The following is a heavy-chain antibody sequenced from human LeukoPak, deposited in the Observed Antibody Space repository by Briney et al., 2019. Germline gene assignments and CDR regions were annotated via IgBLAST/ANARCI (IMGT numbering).Heavy chain of an antibody. J-gene: IGHJ4*02. V-gene: IGHV4-59*12. CDR1: GVSISNYY. D-gene: IGHD3-3*01. CDR2: YYYSGNT. CDR3: AKDQKRAGKYYDFWSGYYEDY. Sequence: PSETLSLTCTVSGVSISNYYWSWIRQPPGKGLEWIGYYYYSGNTNYNPSLKSRVTISADTSKNQFSLRLFSVTASDTAVYYCAKDQKRAGKYYDFWSGYYEDYWGQGTLVTVSS.